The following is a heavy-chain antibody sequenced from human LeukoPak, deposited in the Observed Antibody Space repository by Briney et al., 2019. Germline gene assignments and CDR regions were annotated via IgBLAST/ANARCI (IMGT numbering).Heavy chain of an antibody. CDR3: ATYIVGATQA. V-gene: IGHV4-34*01. D-gene: IGHD1-26*01. J-gene: IGHJ5*02. CDR2: INHSGST. CDR1: GGSFSGYD. Sequence: SETLSLTCAVYGGSFSGYDWSWIRQPPGKGLEWIGEINHSGSTNYNPSLKSRVTISVDTSKNQFSLKLSSVTAADTAVYYCATYIVGATQAWGQGTLVTVSS.